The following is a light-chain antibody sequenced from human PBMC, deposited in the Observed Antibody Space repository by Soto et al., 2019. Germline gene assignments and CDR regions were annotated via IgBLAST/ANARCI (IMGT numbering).Light chain of an antibody. Sequence: DIVMTQTPLALSVTPGQPASISCTSSQILLHSDGKTYVYWYLQKPGQPPQLLIYEVSKRLSGVPARFSGSWSGTDFTLKISRVEAEDIGVHYCMQSTQFPITFGQGTRLEIK. V-gene: IGKV2D-29*01. CDR1: QILLHSDGKTY. J-gene: IGKJ5*01. CDR2: EVS. CDR3: MQSTQFPIT.